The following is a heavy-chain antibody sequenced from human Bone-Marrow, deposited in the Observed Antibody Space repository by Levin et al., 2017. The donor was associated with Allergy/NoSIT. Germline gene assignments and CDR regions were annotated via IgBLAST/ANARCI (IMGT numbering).Heavy chain of an antibody. CDR3: ARGGYMYGRVELKYFQN. J-gene: IGHJ1*01. D-gene: IGHD5-12*01. CDR2: SSGNTM. Sequence: QPGGSLRLSCAASGFPFTSYNMNWVRQAPGKGLEWVSSSGNTMYYADSVKGRFTISRDNAKKSLILQMNSLRPEDTATYYCARGGYMYGRVELKYFQNWGQGTLVTVS. V-gene: IGHV3-48*01. CDR1: GFPFTSYN.